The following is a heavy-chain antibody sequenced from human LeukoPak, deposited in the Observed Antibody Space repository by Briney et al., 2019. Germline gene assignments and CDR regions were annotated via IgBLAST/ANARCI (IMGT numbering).Heavy chain of an antibody. D-gene: IGHD3-22*01. V-gene: IGHV4-61*02. CDR3: ARDGYDSSGYYFDY. CDR2: IYTSGST. J-gene: IGHJ4*02. Sequence: SETLSLTCTVSGGSISSGSYYWSWIRQPAGKGLEWIGRIYTSGSTNYNPSLKSRVTISVDTSKNQFSLKLSPVTAADTAVYYCARDGYDSSGYYFDYWGQGTLVTVSS. CDR1: GGSISSGSYY.